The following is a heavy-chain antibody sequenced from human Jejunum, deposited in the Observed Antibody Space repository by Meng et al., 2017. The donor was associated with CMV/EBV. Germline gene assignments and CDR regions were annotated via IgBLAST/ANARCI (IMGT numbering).Heavy chain of an antibody. CDR3: GREVPGGAVALDY. CDR1: FTFNMYT. D-gene: IGHD3-3*02. J-gene: IGHJ4*02. CDR2: ISGSSRSDYI. V-gene: IGHV3-21*01. Sequence: FTFNMYTLNWVRQAPGKGLEWVSSISGSSRSDYIYYAGSVKGRFTISRDNTRNSLYLQMNSLRAEDTAVYYCGREVPGGAVALDYWGQGALVTVSS.